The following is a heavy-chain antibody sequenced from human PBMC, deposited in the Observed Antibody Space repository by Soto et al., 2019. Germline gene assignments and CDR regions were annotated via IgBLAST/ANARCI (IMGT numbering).Heavy chain of an antibody. Sequence: EVQLVESGGGLVQPGGSLRLSCAASGFTVSSNYMSWVRQAPGKGLEWVSVIYSGGSTYYADSVKGRFTISRHNSKNTLYLQMNSLRAEDTAVYYGAGRGRGGGYYYGMDVWGQGTTVTVSS. CDR3: AGRGRGGGYYYGMDV. J-gene: IGHJ6*02. D-gene: IGHD3-10*01. V-gene: IGHV3-53*04. CDR2: IYSGGST. CDR1: GFTVSSNY.